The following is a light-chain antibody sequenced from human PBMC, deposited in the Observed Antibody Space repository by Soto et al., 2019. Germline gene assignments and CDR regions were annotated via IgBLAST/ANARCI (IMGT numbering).Light chain of an antibody. CDR2: GVS. CDR3: QQYNNWPRT. J-gene: IGKJ3*01. V-gene: IGKV3D-15*01. CDR1: QSISSN. Sequence: EIVMTQSPATLSVSPGDSATLSCRASQSISSNLACDQQKPGQAPSLLLYGVSTRATGIPTRFSGSGSGTEFTLSISSLQSEDFASSYCQQYNNWPRTFGPGTKVDFK.